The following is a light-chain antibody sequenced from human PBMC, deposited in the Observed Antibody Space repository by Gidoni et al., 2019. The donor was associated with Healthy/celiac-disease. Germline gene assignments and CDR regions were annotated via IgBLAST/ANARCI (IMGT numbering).Light chain of an antibody. CDR3: QQYNHSWRFA. V-gene: IGKV1-5*01. CDR2: AAS. CDR1: QSIWSW. J-gene: IGKJ3*01. Sequence: DIQVNQAPSSLSASVGGRVTITCRASQSIWSWLSWYQQKPGKAPKLLIYAASSLESGVPSRFSGSGSGTEFTLTISSLQPEDFATYYCQQYNHSWRFAFXPXTKVDIK.